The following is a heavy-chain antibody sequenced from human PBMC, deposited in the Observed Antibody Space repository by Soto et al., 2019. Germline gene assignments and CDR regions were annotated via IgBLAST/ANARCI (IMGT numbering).Heavy chain of an antibody. Sequence: GESLKISCQGSGYSFTSYWIGWVRQMPGKGLDWMWIIYPGDSDTRYSPSFQGQVTISADKSISTAYLQWSSLKASDTAMYYCARTAAAGKNYYGVDVWGQGTTVTVSS. CDR3: ARTAAAGKNYYGVDV. V-gene: IGHV5-51*01. D-gene: IGHD6-13*01. J-gene: IGHJ6*02. CDR1: GYSFTSYW. CDR2: IYPGDSDT.